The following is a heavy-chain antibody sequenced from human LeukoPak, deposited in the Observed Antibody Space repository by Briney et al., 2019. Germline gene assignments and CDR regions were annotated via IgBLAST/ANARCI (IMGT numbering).Heavy chain of an antibody. D-gene: IGHD3-3*01. CDR2: VWYDGSNK. Sequence: GRSLRLSCAASGFTFSSYGMHWVRQAPGKGLEWVAVVWYDGSNKYYADSVKGRFTISRDNSKNTLYLQMNSLRAEDTAVYYCARGAGGYYSYFDYWGQGTLVTVSS. V-gene: IGHV3-33*08. CDR1: GFTFSSYG. CDR3: ARGAGGYYSYFDY. J-gene: IGHJ4*02.